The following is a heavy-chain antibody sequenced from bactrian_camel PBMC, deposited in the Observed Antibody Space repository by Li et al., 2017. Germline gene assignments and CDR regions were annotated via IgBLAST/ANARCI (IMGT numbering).Heavy chain of an antibody. CDR2: IDSDGFP. V-gene: IGHV3S53*01. D-gene: IGHD5*01. J-gene: IGHJ4*01. CDR3: AAVPRGKGTWGDDESTY. CDR1: GDTGNLNS. Sequence: QVQLVESGGGSVQAGGSLRLSCVASGDTGNLNSMAWFRQAPGNEREAVAAIDSDGFPSYSATVKGRFTISKDKDKNTIYLQMNNLKPEDTAMYFCAAVPRGKGTWGDDESTYWGQGTQVTVS.